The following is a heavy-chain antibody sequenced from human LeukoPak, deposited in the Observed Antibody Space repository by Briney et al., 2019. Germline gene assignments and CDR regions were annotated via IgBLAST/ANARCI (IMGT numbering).Heavy chain of an antibody. J-gene: IGHJ4*02. CDR2: IKQDGSEK. CDR1: GFTFSTYW. Sequence: GGSLRLSCAASGFTFSTYWMTWVRQAPGKGLGWVANIKQDGSEKYYVDSMKGRISISRDNAKKSLYLQMNSLRAEDTAVYCCVRDGGYSGYEYWGQGTLVTVSS. CDR3: VRDGGYSGYEY. V-gene: IGHV3-7*04. D-gene: IGHD5-12*01.